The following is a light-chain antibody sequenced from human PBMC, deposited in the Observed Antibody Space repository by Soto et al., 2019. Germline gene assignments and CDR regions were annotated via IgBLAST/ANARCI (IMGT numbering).Light chain of an antibody. Sequence: ETVMTQSPGTLSVSLGERATLSCRASQSVSIHLAWYQQKPGQAPRLLIYDTSTRATGIPARFSGSGSGTEFTLTISSLQSEDFAVYYCQQYNNWPAITFGQGTRLEIK. J-gene: IGKJ5*01. CDR1: QSVSIH. CDR2: DTS. CDR3: QQYNNWPAIT. V-gene: IGKV3-15*01.